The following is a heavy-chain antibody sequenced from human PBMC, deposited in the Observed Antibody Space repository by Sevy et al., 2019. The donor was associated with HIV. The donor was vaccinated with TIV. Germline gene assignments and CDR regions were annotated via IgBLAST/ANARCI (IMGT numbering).Heavy chain of an antibody. CDR3: ARDKYSSGWYYAFDI. CDR1: GFTFSSYA. Sequence: GGSLRLSCAASGFTFSSYAMHWVRQAPGKGLEWVAVISYDGSNKYYADSVKGRFTISRDNSKNTLYLQMNSLRAEDTAVYYCARDKYSSGWYYAFDIWGQWTMVTVS. V-gene: IGHV3-30-3*01. CDR2: ISYDGSNK. D-gene: IGHD6-19*01. J-gene: IGHJ3*02.